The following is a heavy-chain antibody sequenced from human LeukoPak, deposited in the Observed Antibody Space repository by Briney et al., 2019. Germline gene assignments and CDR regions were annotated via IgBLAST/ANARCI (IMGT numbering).Heavy chain of an antibody. CDR2: ISGSGGST. Sequence: GGSLRLSCAASGFTFSSYSMNWVRQAPGKGLEWVSAISGSGGSTYYADSVKGRFTISRDNAKKSLYLQMNSLRAEDTAVYYCARARLTDYVWGRRTFDIWGQGTMVTISS. J-gene: IGHJ3*02. CDR3: ARARLTDYVWGRRTFDI. D-gene: IGHD3-16*01. V-gene: IGHV3-21*01. CDR1: GFTFSSYS.